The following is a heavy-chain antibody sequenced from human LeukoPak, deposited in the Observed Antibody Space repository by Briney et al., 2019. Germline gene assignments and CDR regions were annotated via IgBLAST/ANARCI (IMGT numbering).Heavy chain of an antibody. J-gene: IGHJ4*02. V-gene: IGHV4-59*01. CDR2: IHYTRST. CDR1: GPSINIYY. Sequence: SETLSLTCTVSGPSINIYYSGWIRHPPGKGLECIWYIHYTRSTNYNTPLKSRVTISLDKSKNQSSLNLRSVTAADTAVYYCARAPGHPENWGQGTMVSVSS. CDR3: ARAPGHPEN.